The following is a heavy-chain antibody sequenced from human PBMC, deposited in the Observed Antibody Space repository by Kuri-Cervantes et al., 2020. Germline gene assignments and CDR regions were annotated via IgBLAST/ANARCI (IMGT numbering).Heavy chain of an antibody. CDR2: IYESGST. J-gene: IGHJ6*02. CDR3: ARDRLVDPNYYYYGMDV. Sequence: SETLSLTCTVSGYSISSGYYWGWIRQTPEKGLEWIGSIYESGSTYYNPSLKSRVTISVDTSKNQFSLKLSSVTAADTAVYYCARDRLVDPNYYYYGMDVWGQGTTVTVSS. V-gene: IGHV4-38-2*02. D-gene: IGHD3-9*01. CDR1: GYSISSGYY.